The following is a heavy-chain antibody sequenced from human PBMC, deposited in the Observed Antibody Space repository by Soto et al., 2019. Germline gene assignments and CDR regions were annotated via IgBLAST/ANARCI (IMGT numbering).Heavy chain of an antibody. D-gene: IGHD4-17*01. J-gene: IGHJ5*02. V-gene: IGHV1-18*01. Sequence: ASVKVSCKASGYTFTSYGISWVRQAPGQGLEWMGWISAYNGNTNYAQKLQGRVTMTTDTPTSTAYMELRSLRSDDTAVYYCARAYGDYELNWFDPWGQGTLVTVSS. CDR2: ISAYNGNT. CDR3: ARAYGDYELNWFDP. CDR1: GYTFTSYG.